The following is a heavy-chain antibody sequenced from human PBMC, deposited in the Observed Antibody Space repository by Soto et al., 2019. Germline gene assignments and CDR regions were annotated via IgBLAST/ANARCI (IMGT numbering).Heavy chain of an antibody. J-gene: IGHJ4*02. CDR2: IRWSSGGI. CDR3: AKDASYAIDY. V-gene: IGHV3-9*01. D-gene: IGHD2-2*01. CDR1: RFIFEDYA. Sequence: EVQLVESGGGLVQPGRSLRLSCVASRFIFEDYAMHWVRQAPGQGLEWVSSIRWSSGGIDYADSVKGRFTISRDNAKKSLYLQMNSLNPDDTALYYCAKDASYAIDYWGQGTLVTVSS.